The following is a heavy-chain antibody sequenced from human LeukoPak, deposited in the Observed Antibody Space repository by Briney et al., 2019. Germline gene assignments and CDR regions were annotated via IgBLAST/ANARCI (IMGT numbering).Heavy chain of an antibody. V-gene: IGHV4-34*01. Sequence: PSETLSLTCAVYGGSFSGYYWSWIRQPPGKGLEWIGEINHSGSTNYNPSLKSRVTISVDTSKNQFSLKLSSVTAADTAVYYCARATYYYDSSGYWLGAFDIWGQGTMVTVSS. D-gene: IGHD3-22*01. CDR1: GGSFSGYY. CDR3: ARATYYYDSSGYWLGAFDI. J-gene: IGHJ3*02. CDR2: INHSGST.